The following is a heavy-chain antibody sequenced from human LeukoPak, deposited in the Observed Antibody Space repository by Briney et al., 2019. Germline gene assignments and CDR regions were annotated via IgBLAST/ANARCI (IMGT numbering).Heavy chain of an antibody. CDR1: GFTFRSYA. V-gene: IGHV3-64D*06. CDR2: ISSNGGST. CDR3: VKDTNYGAHYFDY. J-gene: IGHJ4*02. D-gene: IGHD4-17*01. Sequence: HPGGSLRLSCSASGFTFRSYAMHWVRQAPGKGLEYVSAISSNGGSTYYADSVKGRFTISRDNSKNTLYLQMSSLRAEDTAVYYCVKDTNYGAHYFDYWGQGTLVTVSS.